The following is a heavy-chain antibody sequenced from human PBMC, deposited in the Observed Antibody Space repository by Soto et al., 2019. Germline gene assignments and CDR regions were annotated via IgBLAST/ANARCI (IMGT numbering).Heavy chain of an antibody. V-gene: IGHV3-15*01. J-gene: IGHJ4*02. CDR3: TTAATTVTTIDY. Sequence: EVQLVESGGGFVQPGGSLRVSCVVSGFTFRNAWMAWVRQAPGKGLEWVGRIKRNSDGATTDYAAPVKGRFTISRDDSKNTLYLQMNRLKNEDTALYYCTTAATTVTTIDYWGQGTLVTVSS. CDR1: GFTFRNAW. D-gene: IGHD4-17*01. CDR2: IKRNSDGATT.